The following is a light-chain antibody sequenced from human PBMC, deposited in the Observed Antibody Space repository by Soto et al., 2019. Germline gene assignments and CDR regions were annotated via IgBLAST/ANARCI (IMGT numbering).Light chain of an antibody. J-gene: IGKJ1*01. CDR1: QGITNY. V-gene: IGKV1-27*01. CDR3: QKYNSAPWT. CDR2: AAS. Sequence: DIQMTQSPSSLSASVGDRDTITCRASQGITNYLAWYQQKPGKVPRLLIYAASTLQSGVPSRFSGSGSGTDFTLTISSLQPEDVASYYCQKYNSAPWTFGQGTKVEI.